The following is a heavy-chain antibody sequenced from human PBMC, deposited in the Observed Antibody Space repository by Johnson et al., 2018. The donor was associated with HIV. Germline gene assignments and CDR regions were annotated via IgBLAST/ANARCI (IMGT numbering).Heavy chain of an antibody. J-gene: IGHJ3*02. Sequence: VQLVESGGGLVQPGGSLRLSCAASGFTFSSYWMSWVRQAPGKGLEWVANIKQDGSEKYYVDSVKGRFTVSRDNAKRSLYLQLNSLRDDDTALYYCATLTVRSRACDIWGQGTLVTVSS. D-gene: IGHD4-17*01. CDR3: ATLTVRSRACDI. CDR2: IKQDGSEK. CDR1: GFTFSSYW. V-gene: IGHV3-7*03.